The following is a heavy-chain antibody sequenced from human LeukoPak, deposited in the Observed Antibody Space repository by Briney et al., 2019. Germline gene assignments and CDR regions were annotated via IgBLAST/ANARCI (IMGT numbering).Heavy chain of an antibody. D-gene: IGHD3-10*01. CDR3: AADRITMVRGYGMDV. CDR1: GGSISSSNW. J-gene: IGHJ6*04. Sequence: SSETLSPTCAVSGGSISSSNWWSWVRQPPGKGLEWIGEIYHSGSTNYNPSLKSRVTISVDKSKNQFSLKLSSVTAADTAVYYCAADRITMVRGYGMDVWGKGTTVTVSS. V-gene: IGHV4-4*02. CDR2: IYHSGST.